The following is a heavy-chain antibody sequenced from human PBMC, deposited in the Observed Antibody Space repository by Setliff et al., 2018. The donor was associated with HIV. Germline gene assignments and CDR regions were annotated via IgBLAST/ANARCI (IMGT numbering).Heavy chain of an antibody. CDR1: GGSITSSGYH. J-gene: IGHJ4*02. V-gene: IGHV4-39*01. CDR3: TRRAHGRQEPL. Sequence: PSETLSLTCSVSGGSITSSGYHWGWIRQPPGKELEWIGNIYYSGDTFYNASLRSRLTLSVDTSKNQFSLKLNSVTASDTAMYYCTRRAHGRQEPLWDQGTLVTVSS. CDR2: IYYSGDT.